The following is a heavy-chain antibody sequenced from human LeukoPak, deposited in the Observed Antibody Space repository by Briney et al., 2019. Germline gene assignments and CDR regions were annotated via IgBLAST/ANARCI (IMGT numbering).Heavy chain of an antibody. J-gene: IGHJ5*02. V-gene: IGHV1-69*13. CDR2: VIPIFGTA. D-gene: IGHD1-26*01. CDR1: GGTFISYA. Sequence: ASVKVSCKASGGTFISYAISWVRQAPGQGLEWMGGVIPIFGTANYAQKFQGRVTITADESTSTAYMELSSLRSEDTAVYYCAMTSYSGSYYWFDPWGQGTLVTVSS. CDR3: AMTSYSGSYYWFDP.